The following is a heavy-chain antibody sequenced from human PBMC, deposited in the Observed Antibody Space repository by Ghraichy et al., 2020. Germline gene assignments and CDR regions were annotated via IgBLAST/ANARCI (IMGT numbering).Heavy chain of an antibody. D-gene: IGHD6-19*01. CDR2: INHSGST. CDR1: GGSFSGYY. CDR3: ARDSSGWSPMVKPSAFDI. J-gene: IGHJ3*02. Sequence: SETLSLTCAVYGGSFSGYYWSWIRQPPGKGLEWIGEINHSGSTNYNPSLKSRVTISVDTSKNQFSLKLSSVTAADTAVYYCARDSSGWSPMVKPSAFDIWGQGTMVTVSS. V-gene: IGHV4-34*01.